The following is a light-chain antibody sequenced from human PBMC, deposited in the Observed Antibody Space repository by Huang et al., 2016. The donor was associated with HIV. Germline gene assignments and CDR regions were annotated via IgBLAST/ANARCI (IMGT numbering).Light chain of an antibody. V-gene: IGKV3-15*01. CDR2: GVS. J-gene: IGKJ2*01. CDR1: QSVSSN. CDR3: QQYNNWPQT. Sequence: EIVMTQSPATLSVSPGERATLSCRASQSVSSNLAWYQQKPGQAPRLLIYGVSTRATGIPARFSGSGSGTEFTLTISSLQSEDFAVYHCQQYNNWPQTFGQGTKLEIK.